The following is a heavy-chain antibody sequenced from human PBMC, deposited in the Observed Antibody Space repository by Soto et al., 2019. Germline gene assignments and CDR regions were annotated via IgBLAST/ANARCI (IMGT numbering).Heavy chain of an antibody. Sequence: PSETLSLTCTVSGGSISGYYWSWIRQPPGKGLEWIGYIYYSGSTNYNPSLKRRVTISADTSKNSVYLEMNSLSAEDTALYYCARESEDLTSNFDYWGQETLVTVS. CDR3: ARESEDLTSNFDY. D-gene: IGHD2-21*01. CDR1: GGSISGYY. J-gene: IGHJ4*02. V-gene: IGHV4-59*12. CDR2: IYYSGST.